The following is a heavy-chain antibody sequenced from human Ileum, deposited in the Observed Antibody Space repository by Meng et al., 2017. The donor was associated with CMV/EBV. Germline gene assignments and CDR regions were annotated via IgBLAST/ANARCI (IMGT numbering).Heavy chain of an antibody. Sequence: SCQPSGSTFISHNMIWVRQAPGQAPEWMGWIDTNTGHPTYAQGFTGRFVFSFDTSVSTAYLQISSLKPEDTAVYYCARDGLSGRHFDYWGQGTLVTVSS. CDR1: GSTFISHN. J-gene: IGHJ4*02. CDR2: IDTNTGHP. CDR3: ARDGLSGRHFDY. V-gene: IGHV7-4-1*02. D-gene: IGHD1-26*01.